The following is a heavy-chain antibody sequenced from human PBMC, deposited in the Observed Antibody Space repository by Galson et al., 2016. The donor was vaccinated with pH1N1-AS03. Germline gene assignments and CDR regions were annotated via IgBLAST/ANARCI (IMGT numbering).Heavy chain of an antibody. CDR3: AREGAAADPDDS. CDR2: IYNSGST. J-gene: IGHJ4*02. D-gene: IGHD6-13*01. CDR1: GYSISSGYY. Sequence: ETLSLTCAVSGYSISSGYYWGWIRQPPGKGLEWIGSIYNSGSTYYNPSLKSRITISVDTSKNQFSLNLYSVTAADTAVYYCAREGAAADPDDSWGQGTLVTVSS. V-gene: IGHV4-38-2*02.